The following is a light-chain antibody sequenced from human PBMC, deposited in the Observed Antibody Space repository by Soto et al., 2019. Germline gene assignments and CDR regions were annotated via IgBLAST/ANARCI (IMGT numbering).Light chain of an antibody. Sequence: QSVLTQPPSASGTPGQRVSIPCSGSSSNIGSNAVHWYQQFPGTAPRLLIYRDSQRPSGVPDRFSGSKSGTSASLVISGLQYEDEADYYCAAWNDSPYLWVFGGGTQLTVL. CDR1: SSNIGSNA. CDR2: RDS. CDR3: AAWNDSPYLWV. V-gene: IGLV1-44*01. J-gene: IGLJ3*02.